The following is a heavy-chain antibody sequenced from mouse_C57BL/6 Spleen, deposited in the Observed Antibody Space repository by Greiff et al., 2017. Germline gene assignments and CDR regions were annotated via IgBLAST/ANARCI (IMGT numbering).Heavy chain of an antibody. Sequence: VQLQQSGPELVKPGASVKISCKASGYSFTGYYMNWVKQSPEKSLEWIGEINPSTGGTTYNQKFKAKATLTVDKSSSTAYMQLKSLTSEDSAVYYCAREDYYDSSPYAMDYWGQGTSVTVSS. V-gene: IGHV1-42*01. CDR3: AREDYYDSSPYAMDY. CDR1: GYSFTGYY. J-gene: IGHJ4*01. D-gene: IGHD1-1*01. CDR2: INPSTGGT.